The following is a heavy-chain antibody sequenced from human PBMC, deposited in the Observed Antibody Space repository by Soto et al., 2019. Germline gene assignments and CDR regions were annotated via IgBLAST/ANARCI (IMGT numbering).Heavy chain of an antibody. CDR3: AAYCSSISCTPFHGYS. V-gene: IGHV3-7*03. Sequence: EVQLVESGGGLVQPGGSLRLSCAASGFTFSNYWMSWVRQAPGKGLEWVANIKKDETEEYYVDSVKGRFTISRDNAKNSLFLQRNSLRAEDTAVYYWAAYCSSISCTPFHGYSGGQGTLVTVSS. CDR1: GFTFSNYW. CDR2: IKKDETEE. D-gene: IGHD2-2*01. J-gene: IGHJ5*01.